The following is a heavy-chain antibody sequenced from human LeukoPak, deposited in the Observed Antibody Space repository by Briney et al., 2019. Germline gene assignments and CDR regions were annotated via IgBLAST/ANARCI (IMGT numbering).Heavy chain of an antibody. D-gene: IGHD3-3*01. CDR2: ISRSGSTI. CDR3: ARTDYDFWSGYYYGYFDH. Sequence: GGSLRLSCAASGFTFSDYYMSWIRQAPGKGLEWVSYISRSGSTIYYADSVKGRFTISRDNAKNSLYLQMNSLRAEDTAVYYCARTDYDFWSGYYYGYFDHWGQGTLVTVSS. CDR1: GFTFSDYY. V-gene: IGHV3-11*04. J-gene: IGHJ4*02.